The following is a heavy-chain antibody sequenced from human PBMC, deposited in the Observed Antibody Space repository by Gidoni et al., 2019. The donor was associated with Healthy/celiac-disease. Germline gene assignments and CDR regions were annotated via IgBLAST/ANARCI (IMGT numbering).Heavy chain of an antibody. CDR1: GGSFSGYY. V-gene: IGHV4-34*01. CDR3: ARAPRYGGPFDY. Sequence: QVQLQQWGAGLLKPSETLSLTCAVYGGSFSGYYWSWIRQPPGKGLEWIGEINHSGSTNYNPALKSRVTISVDTSKNQFSLKLSSVTAADTAVYYCARAPRYGGPFDYWGQGTLVTVSS. CDR2: INHSGST. J-gene: IGHJ4*02. D-gene: IGHD4-17*01.